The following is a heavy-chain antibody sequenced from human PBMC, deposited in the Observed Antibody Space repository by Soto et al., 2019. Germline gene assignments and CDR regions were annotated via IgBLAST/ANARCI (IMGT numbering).Heavy chain of an antibody. J-gene: IGHJ4*02. CDR2: ISAYNGNT. Sequence: QVQLVQSGAEVKKPGASVKVSCKASGYTCSSYGISWVRQAPGQGLEWMGWISAYNGNTEYAQKVQGRVTMTTDTSTSTAYMELRSLRSDDTAVYYCVRDAGSSGWHWGFDYWGQGTLVTVFS. CDR1: GYTCSSYG. CDR3: VRDAGSSGWHWGFDY. D-gene: IGHD6-19*01. V-gene: IGHV1-18*01.